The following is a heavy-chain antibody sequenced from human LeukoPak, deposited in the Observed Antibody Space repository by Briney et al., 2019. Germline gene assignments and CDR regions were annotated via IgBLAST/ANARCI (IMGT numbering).Heavy chain of an antibody. CDR1: GGSFSGYY. CDR3: ARLQGGSGSYYGPLYYYYGMDV. CDR2: INHSGST. J-gene: IGHJ6*02. D-gene: IGHD3-10*01. V-gene: IGHV4-34*01. Sequence: PSETLSLTCAVYGGSFSGYYWSWIRQPPGKGLEWIGEINHSGSTNYNPSLKSRVTIPVDTSKNQFSLKLSSVTAADTAVYYCARLQGGSGSYYGPLYYYYGMDVWGQGTTVTVSS.